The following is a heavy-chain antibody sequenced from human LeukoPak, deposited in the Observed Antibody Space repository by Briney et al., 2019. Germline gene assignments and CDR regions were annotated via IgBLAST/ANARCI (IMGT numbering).Heavy chain of an antibody. CDR1: GYTFTSYY. CDR3: ARVGTVGAVDY. Sequence: AASVKVSCKASGYTFTSYYMHWVRQAPGQGLEWMGIINPSGGSTGYAQKFQGRVTMTRDMSTSTVYMELSSLRSEDTAVYYCARVGTVGAVDYWGQGTLVTVSS. D-gene: IGHD1-26*01. CDR2: INPSGGST. V-gene: IGHV1-46*01. J-gene: IGHJ4*02.